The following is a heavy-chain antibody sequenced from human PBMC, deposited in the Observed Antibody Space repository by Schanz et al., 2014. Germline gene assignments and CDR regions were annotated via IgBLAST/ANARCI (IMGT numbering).Heavy chain of an antibody. V-gene: IGHV1-2*04. CDR3: ARLSVAGRPHVNYWYFDL. J-gene: IGHJ2*01. D-gene: IGHD6-19*01. Sequence: QVQLIQSGAEVKKPGASVKVSCKASGYTFISYGITWVRQAPGQGLEWMGWINPNTGGTNFAQKFQGWVTMTRDTSISTAYMEVSRLKSDDTAVYYCARLSVAGRPHVNYWYFDLWGRGTLVTVSS. CDR1: GYTFISYG. CDR2: INPNTGGT.